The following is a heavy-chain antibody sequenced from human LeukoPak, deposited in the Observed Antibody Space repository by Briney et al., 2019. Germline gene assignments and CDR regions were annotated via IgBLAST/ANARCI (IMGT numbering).Heavy chain of an antibody. J-gene: IGHJ3*02. D-gene: IGHD6-13*01. CDR2: TYYRSKWYN. V-gene: IGHV6-1*01. Sequence: SQTLSLTCDISGDSVSSNSAAWNWIRQSPSRGLEWLGRTYYRSKWYNDYAVSVKSRITVNPDTSKNQFSLQLNSVTPEDTAVYYCARDMSGAGAGHDALDIWGQGTMVTVSS. CDR1: GDSVSSNSAA. CDR3: ARDMSGAGAGHDALDI.